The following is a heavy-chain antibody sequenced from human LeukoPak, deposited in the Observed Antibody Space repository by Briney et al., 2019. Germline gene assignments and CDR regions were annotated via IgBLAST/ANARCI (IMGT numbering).Heavy chain of an antibody. Sequence: GGSLRLSCAASGFTFSSYEMNWVRQAPGKGLEWVSYISSSGYTMYYADSVKGRFTISRDNAKNSLYLQMNSLRAEDTAVYYCARETTYYYGSGGFDPWGQGTLVTVSS. CDR1: GFTFSSYE. CDR3: ARETTYYYGSGGFDP. J-gene: IGHJ5*02. V-gene: IGHV3-48*03. D-gene: IGHD3-10*01. CDR2: ISSSGYTM.